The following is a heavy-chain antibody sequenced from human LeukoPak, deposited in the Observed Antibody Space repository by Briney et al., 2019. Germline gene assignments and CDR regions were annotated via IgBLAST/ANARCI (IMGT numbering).Heavy chain of an antibody. J-gene: IGHJ6*03. CDR2: VSTDGTT. Sequence: PGGSLRPSCAVSGFTFGNYAMAWVRQAPGKGLESVSSVSTDGTTYYAHSVKGRSTLSRDNFKNTLLLQMRSLRAENTAVYYCAKLGHGGYYSYMDVWGKGTTVTVSS. D-gene: IGHD3-16*01. CDR3: AKLGHGGYYSYMDV. V-gene: IGHV3-23*01. CDR1: GFTFGNYA.